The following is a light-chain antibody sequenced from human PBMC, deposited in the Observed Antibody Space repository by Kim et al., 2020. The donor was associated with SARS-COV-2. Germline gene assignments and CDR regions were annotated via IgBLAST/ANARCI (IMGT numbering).Light chain of an antibody. V-gene: IGLV3-19*01. CDR1: SLRDYL. Sequence: SSELTQDPAVSVALGQTVTITCQGDSLRDYLVSWYQQKPGQAPLLVIFGRIHRPSGIPDRFSGSSSGDTASLTITGAQADDEADYYCCCRDSSGRRWDFGGGTKMTVL. CDR3: CCRDSSGRRWD. CDR2: GRI. J-gene: IGLJ2*01.